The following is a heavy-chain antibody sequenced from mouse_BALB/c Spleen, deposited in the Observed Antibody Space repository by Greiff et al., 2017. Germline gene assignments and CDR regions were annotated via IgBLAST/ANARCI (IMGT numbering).Heavy chain of an antibody. CDR1: GFTFTDYY. CDR2: IRNKANGYTT. Sequence: EVKLVESGGGLVQPGGSLRLSCATSGFTFTDYYMSWVRQPPGKALEWLGFIRNKANGYTTEYSASVKGRFTISRDNSQSILYLQMNTLRAEDTAMYYGARQPALLARYFDYWGQGTTLTVSS. CDR3: ARQPALLARYFDY. V-gene: IGHV7-3*02. D-gene: IGHD1-3*01. J-gene: IGHJ2*01.